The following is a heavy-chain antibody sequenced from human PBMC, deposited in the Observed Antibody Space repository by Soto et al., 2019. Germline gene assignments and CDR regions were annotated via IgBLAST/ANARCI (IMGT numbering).Heavy chain of an antibody. J-gene: IGHJ4*02. CDR3: AKGGYNYGFLFDC. V-gene: IGHV3-23*05. CDR1: GFTFSTYA. Sequence: GGSLRLSCAASGFTFSTYAMSWVRQAPGKGLEWVSTIDNSGGITYYAGSVKGRFTISRDNSKNTLYLQMNSLRAEDTAVYYCAKGGYNYGFLFDCWGQGTLVTVSS. D-gene: IGHD5-18*01. CDR2: IDNSGGIT.